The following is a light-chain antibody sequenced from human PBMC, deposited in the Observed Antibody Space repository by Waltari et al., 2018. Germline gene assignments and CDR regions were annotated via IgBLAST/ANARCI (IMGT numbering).Light chain of an antibody. CDR2: AES. Sequence: DIQMTQSPSSLSASVGDRVTITCRASQSIRNFLNWYQQKPGKAPKLLIYAESSLQGGVPSRFSGSGSGTDFTLTISSLQPEDFATYSCQQSYSSPYTFGQGTKLQIK. CDR1: QSIRNF. V-gene: IGKV1-39*01. CDR3: QQSYSSPYT. J-gene: IGKJ2*01.